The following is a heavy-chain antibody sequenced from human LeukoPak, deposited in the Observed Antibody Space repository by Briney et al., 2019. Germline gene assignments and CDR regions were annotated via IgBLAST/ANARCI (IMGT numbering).Heavy chain of an antibody. CDR1: GFTFSSYS. CDR2: ISSSSSYI. Sequence: GGSLRLSCAASGFTFSSYSMNWVRQAPGKGLEWVSSISSSSSYIYYADSVKGRFTISRDNAKNSLYLQMNSLRAEDTAVYYCARADRYCSSTSCYEEEEDVYYYYMDVWGKGTTVTISS. CDR3: ARADRYCSSTSCYEEEEDVYYYYMDV. D-gene: IGHD2-2*01. V-gene: IGHV3-21*01. J-gene: IGHJ6*03.